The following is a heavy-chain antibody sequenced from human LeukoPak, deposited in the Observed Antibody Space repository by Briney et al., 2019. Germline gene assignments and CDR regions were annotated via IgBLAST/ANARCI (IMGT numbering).Heavy chain of an antibody. V-gene: IGHV1-18*01. CDR2: ISAYNGNT. CDR3: ARDRGYYDSSGYYYFDY. J-gene: IGHJ4*02. D-gene: IGHD3-22*01. Sequence: ASVKVSCKAPGYTFTSYGISWVRQAPGQGLEWMGWISAYNGNTNYAQKLQGRVTMTTDTSTSTAYMELRSLRSDDTAVYYCARDRGYYDSSGYYYFDYWGQGTLVTVSS. CDR1: GYTFTSYG.